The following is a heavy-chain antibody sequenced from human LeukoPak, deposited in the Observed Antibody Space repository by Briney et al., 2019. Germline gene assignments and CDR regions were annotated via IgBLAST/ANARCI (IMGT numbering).Heavy chain of an antibody. D-gene: IGHD3-10*01. CDR1: GGSISSYY. J-gene: IGHJ5*02. CDR2: IYYSGSTYYSGST. Sequence: SETLSLTCTVSGGSISSYYWTWIRQPPGKGLEWIGYIYYSGSTYYSGSTNYNPSLKSRVTISVDTSKNQFSLKLSSVTAADTAVYYCARDVWFGEQNSINWFDPWGQGTLVTVSS. CDR3: ARDVWFGEQNSINWFDP. V-gene: IGHV4-59*08.